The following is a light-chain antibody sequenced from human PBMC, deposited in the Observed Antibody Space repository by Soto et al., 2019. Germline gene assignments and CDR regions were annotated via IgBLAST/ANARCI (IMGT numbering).Light chain of an antibody. CDR1: SSDVGGYNY. CDR3: SSYTATSTLV. J-gene: IGLJ3*02. Sequence: QSALSQPASVSGSPGQSVTIPCTGTSSDVGGYNYVSWYQQHPGKVPKLIIYEVSNRPSGISNRFSGSKSGNTASLTISGLQADDEAAYYCSSYTATSTLVFGGGTKLTV. V-gene: IGLV2-14*01. CDR2: EVS.